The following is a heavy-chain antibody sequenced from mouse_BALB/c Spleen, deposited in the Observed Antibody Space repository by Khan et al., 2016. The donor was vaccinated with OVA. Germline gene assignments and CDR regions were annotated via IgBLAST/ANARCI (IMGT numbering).Heavy chain of an antibody. D-gene: IGHD2-13*01. V-gene: IGHV5-4*02. CDR3: ARGYYGDPFAY. CDR1: GFTFSDYY. Sequence: ELVESGGGLVKPGGSLKLSCAASGFTFSDYYMYWVRQTPEKRLEWVATISDGGSYTYYPDSVKGRFTISRDDAKNNLYLQMNSLKSEDTAMYYCARGYYGDPFAYWGQGTLVTVSA. CDR2: ISDGGSYT. J-gene: IGHJ3*01.